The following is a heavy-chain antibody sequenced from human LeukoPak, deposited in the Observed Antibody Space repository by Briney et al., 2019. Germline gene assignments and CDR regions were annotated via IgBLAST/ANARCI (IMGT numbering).Heavy chain of an antibody. J-gene: IGHJ4*02. CDR3: ARDSRYYFDS. CDR1: GFTFSSYS. CDR2: ISSSSSYI. Sequence: GGSLRHSGAASGFTFSSYSINWVRQAPGKGLEWVSSISSSSSYIYYADSVKGRFTISRDNAKNSLYLQMNSLRAEDTAVYYCARDSRYYFDSWGQGRLAAVSS. V-gene: IGHV3-21*01.